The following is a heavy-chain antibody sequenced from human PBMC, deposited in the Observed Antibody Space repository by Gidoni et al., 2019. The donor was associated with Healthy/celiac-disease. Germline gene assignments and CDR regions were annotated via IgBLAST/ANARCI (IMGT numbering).Heavy chain of an antibody. CDR3: ARGVARFTMIVEGIGYYFDY. D-gene: IGHD3-22*01. V-gene: IGHV4-30-2*01. Sequence: QLQLQESGSGLVKPSQTLSLTCAVSGGSISSGGYSWRWIRQPPGKGLEWIGYIYHNGSTYYNPSLKSRVTISVDRSKNQFSLKLSSVTAADTAVYYCARGVARFTMIVEGIGYYFDYWGQGTLVTVSS. CDR1: GGSISSGGYS. CDR2: IYHNGST. J-gene: IGHJ4*02.